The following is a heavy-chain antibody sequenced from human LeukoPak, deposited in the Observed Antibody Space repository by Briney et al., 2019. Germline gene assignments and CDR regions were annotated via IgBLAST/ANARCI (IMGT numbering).Heavy chain of an antibody. CDR2: ISYDGSNK. D-gene: IGHD2-15*01. Sequence: GGSLRLSCAASGFTFSSYGMHWVCQAPGKGLEWVAVISYDGSNKYYADSVKGRFTISRDNSKNTLYLQMNSLRAEDTAVYYCAKARWWVRRNIMTYDWAFDYWGQGALVTVSS. CDR3: AKARWWVRRNIMTYDWAFDY. CDR1: GFTFSSYG. J-gene: IGHJ4*02. V-gene: IGHV3-30*18.